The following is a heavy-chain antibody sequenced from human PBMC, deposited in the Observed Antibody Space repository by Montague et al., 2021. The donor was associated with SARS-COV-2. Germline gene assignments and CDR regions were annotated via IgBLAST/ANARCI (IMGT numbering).Heavy chain of an antibody. CDR2: INSDGSST. CDR1: GFTFSSYW. V-gene: IGHV3-74*01. D-gene: IGHD3-9*01. Sequence: SLRLSCAASGFTFSSYWMHWVRQAPGKGLEWVSRINSDGSSTYYADSVKGRFTISRDNAKNTLYLQMNSLRAEDTAVYYCAREWLFRYFDWSPWGCDGMDVWGQGTTVTVSS. J-gene: IGHJ6*02. CDR3: AREWLFRYFDWSPWGCDGMDV.